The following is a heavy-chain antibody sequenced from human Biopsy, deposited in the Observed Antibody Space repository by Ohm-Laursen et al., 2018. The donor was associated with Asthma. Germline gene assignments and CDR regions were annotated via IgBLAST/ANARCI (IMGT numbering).Heavy chain of an antibody. D-gene: IGHD3-10*01. CDR2: IYPSGIT. Sequence: SETLSLTCAVSGDSISSTYWWSWVRQPPGKGLEWIGEIYPSGITNYNPSLKSRVTISVDKSKSQFSLKLSSVTAADTAVYSCARHMKGVSVFDIWGQGTMVIVSS. CDR1: GDSISSTYW. J-gene: IGHJ3*02. V-gene: IGHV4-4*02. CDR3: ARHMKGVSVFDI.